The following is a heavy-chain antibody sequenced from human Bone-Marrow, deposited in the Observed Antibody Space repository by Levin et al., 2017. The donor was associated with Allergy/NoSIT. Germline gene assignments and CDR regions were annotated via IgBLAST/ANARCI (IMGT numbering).Heavy chain of an antibody. D-gene: IGHD3-3*01. J-gene: IGHJ4*02. CDR2: FKNKGGAGTT. CDR1: GFNIRSAW. CDR3: TTDLDYDFWSGSSN. V-gene: IGHV3-15*01. Sequence: PGGSLRLSCAASGFNIRSAWMSWVRQAPGKGLEWVGRFKNKGGAGTTDYATPVKGRFTISIDESRNTLFLQMSSLKTEDTAVYYCTTDLDYDFWSGSSNWGQGTLVNVSS.